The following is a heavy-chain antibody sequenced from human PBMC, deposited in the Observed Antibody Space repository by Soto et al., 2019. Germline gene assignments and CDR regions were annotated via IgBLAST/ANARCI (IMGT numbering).Heavy chain of an antibody. J-gene: IGHJ4*02. CDR1: GFTFTNAW. Sequence: LRLSCAASGFTFTNAWMNWVRQAPGKGLEWVGRIKSRTDGETTDYVAPVQGRFSISRDDSKNTVYLQMNSLKIEDTAVYYCTTGTGTVADWGQGTLVTVSS. D-gene: IGHD1-7*01. CDR3: TTGTGTVAD. V-gene: IGHV3-15*07. CDR2: IKSRTDGETT.